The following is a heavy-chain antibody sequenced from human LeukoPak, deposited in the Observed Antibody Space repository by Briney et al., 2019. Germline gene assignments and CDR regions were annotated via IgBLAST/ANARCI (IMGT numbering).Heavy chain of an antibody. J-gene: IGHJ6*03. CDR3: ARGGVNYDSSGYYYSYYYMDV. CDR1: GYTFTGYY. D-gene: IGHD3-22*01. V-gene: IGHV1-2*04. CDR2: INPNSGGT. Sequence: GASVKVSCKASGYTFTGYYMHWVRQAPGQGLEWMGWINPNSGGTNYAQKFQGWVTMTRDTSISTAYMELRSLRSDDTAVYYCARGGVNYDSSGYYYSYYYMDVWGKGTTVTVSS.